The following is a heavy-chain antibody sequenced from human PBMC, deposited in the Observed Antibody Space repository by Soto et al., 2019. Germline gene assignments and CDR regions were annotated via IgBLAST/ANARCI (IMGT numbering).Heavy chain of an antibody. CDR1: GFTFSSYS. J-gene: IGHJ4*02. Sequence: GGSLRLSCSASGFTFSSYSIHWVRQAPWKGLEYVSAISSNGVSTYYADSVKGRFTISRDNSKNTLYLQMSSLRAEDTAVYYCVKGDVDTAMVTADYWGQGTLVTVSS. CDR3: VKGDVDTAMVTADY. CDR2: ISSNGVST. D-gene: IGHD5-18*01. V-gene: IGHV3-64D*06.